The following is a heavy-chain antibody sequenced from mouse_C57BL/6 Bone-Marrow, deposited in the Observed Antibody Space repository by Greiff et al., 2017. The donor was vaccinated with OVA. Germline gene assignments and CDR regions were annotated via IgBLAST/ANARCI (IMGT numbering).Heavy chain of an antibody. Sequence: QVQLQQSGAELVRPGASVTLSCKASGYTFTDYEMHWVKQTPVHGLEWIGAIDPATGGTAYNQKFKGKAILTADKSSSTAYMELRSLTSEDSAVYYCTNYGNVLAMDYWGQGTSVTVSS. V-gene: IGHV1-15*01. D-gene: IGHD2-1*01. CDR1: GYTFTDYE. CDR3: TNYGNVLAMDY. CDR2: IDPATGGT. J-gene: IGHJ4*01.